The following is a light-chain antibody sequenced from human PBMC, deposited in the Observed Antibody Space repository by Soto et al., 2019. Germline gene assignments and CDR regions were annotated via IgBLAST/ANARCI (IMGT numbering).Light chain of an antibody. J-gene: IGKJ1*01. CDR1: QSISSY. CDR3: QHYNSYSEA. Sequence: DIQMTHAPSSRSPPVAHRVTGTCRASQSISSYLNWYQQKPGKAPKLLIYAASSLQSGVPARFSGSGSGTEFTLTISSLQPDDFATYYCQHYNSYSEAFGQGTKVDIK. V-gene: IGKV1-39*01. CDR2: AAS.